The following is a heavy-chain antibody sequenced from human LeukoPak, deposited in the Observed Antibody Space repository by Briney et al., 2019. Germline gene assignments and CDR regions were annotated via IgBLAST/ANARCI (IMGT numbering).Heavy chain of an antibody. Sequence: PGGSLRLSCASSGFTFSDYYMSWIRQAPGKGLEWLSYISGSGNTEVYSKSVRGRFTMSRDNAKNSVSLQINNLRAEDTAVYYCARTPHTRTTYYFYALDVWGQGTTVTVS. CDR1: GFTFSDYY. D-gene: IGHD2/OR15-2a*01. CDR2: ISGSGNTE. V-gene: IGHV3-11*01. CDR3: ARTPHTRTTYYFYALDV. J-gene: IGHJ6*02.